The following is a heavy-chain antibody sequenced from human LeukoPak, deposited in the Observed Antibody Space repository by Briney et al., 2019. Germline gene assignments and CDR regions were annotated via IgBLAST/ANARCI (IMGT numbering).Heavy chain of an antibody. CDR1: EFSVGSNY. V-gene: IGHV3-66*02. CDR3: AKDPRDHSYGWSWRYFDY. Sequence: AGGSLRLSCAASEFSVGSNYMTWVRQAPGKGLEWVSLIYSGGSTYYADSVKGRFTISRDNSKNTLYLQMNSLRPEDTAVYYCAKDPRDHSYGWSWRYFDYWGQGTLVTVSS. D-gene: IGHD5-18*01. CDR2: IYSGGST. J-gene: IGHJ4*02.